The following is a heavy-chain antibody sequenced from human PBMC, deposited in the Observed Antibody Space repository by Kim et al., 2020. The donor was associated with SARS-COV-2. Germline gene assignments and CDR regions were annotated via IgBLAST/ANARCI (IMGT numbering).Heavy chain of an antibody. CDR3: ASMRSVTTIDY. Sequence: SETLSLTCTVSGGSISSYYWSWIRQPPGKGLEWIGYIYYSGSTNYNPSLKSRVTISVDTSKNQFSLKLSSVTAADTAGYYCASMRSVTTIDYWGQGTLVT. CDR1: GGSISSYY. V-gene: IGHV4-59*13. CDR2: IYYSGST. J-gene: IGHJ4*02. D-gene: IGHD4-17*01.